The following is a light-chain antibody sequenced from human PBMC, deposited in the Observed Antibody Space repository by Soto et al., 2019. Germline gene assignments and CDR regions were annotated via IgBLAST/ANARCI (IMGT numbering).Light chain of an antibody. Sequence: QYVLTQPPSASGTPGQRVTISCSGSNSNVGSNTVNWYQQLPGTAPKLLIYSNNQRPSGVPDRFSGSKSGTSASLAISGLQSEDEADYYCAAWDDRLNGVVFGGGTQLTVL. CDR1: NSNVGSNT. V-gene: IGLV1-44*01. CDR2: SNN. J-gene: IGLJ2*01. CDR3: AAWDDRLNGVV.